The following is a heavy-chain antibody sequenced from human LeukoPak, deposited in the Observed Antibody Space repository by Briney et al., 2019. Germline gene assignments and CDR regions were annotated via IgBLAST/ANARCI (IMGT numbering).Heavy chain of an antibody. CDR3: AELGITMIGGV. CDR1: GFTFSSYG. Sequence: GGTLRLSCAASGFTFSSYGMNWVRQAPGKGLGWVSYISSSGSTIYYADSVKGRFTISRDNAKNSLYLQMNSLRAEDTAVYYCAELGITMIGGVWGKGTTVTISS. CDR2: ISSSGSTI. D-gene: IGHD3-10*02. V-gene: IGHV3-48*03. J-gene: IGHJ6*04.